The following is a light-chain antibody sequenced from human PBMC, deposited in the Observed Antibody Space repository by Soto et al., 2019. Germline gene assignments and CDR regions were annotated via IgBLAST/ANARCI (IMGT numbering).Light chain of an antibody. Sequence: DIQMTQSPSSLSASVGDRVIITCRASQSISSYLNWYQQKPGKAPKLLIYAASSLQSGVPSRFSGSGSGTDFTLTISSLQPEDFATYYCHQSYSTLMYTFGQGTKLEIK. CDR1: QSISSY. CDR3: HQSYSTLMYT. J-gene: IGKJ2*01. V-gene: IGKV1-39*01. CDR2: AAS.